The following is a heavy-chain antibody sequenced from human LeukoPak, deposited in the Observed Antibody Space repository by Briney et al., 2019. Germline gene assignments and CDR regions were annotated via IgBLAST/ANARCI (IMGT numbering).Heavy chain of an antibody. CDR1: GASISSGGYY. CDR3: ARDCSSTTCPKLDY. J-gene: IGHJ4*02. V-gene: IGHV4-31*03. CDR2: IYYSGSTS. Sequence: PSETLSLTCTVSGASISSGGYYWSWDRQHPGKGLEWIGYIYYSGSTSYYNPSLKSRVTISVDTSKNQFSLRLGSATAADTAVYYCARDCSSTTCPKLDYWGQGTLVTVSS. D-gene: IGHD2-2*01.